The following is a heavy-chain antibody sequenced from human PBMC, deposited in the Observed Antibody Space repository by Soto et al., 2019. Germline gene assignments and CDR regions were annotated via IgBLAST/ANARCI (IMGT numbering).Heavy chain of an antibody. CDR2: INHSGST. V-gene: IGHV4-34*01. J-gene: IGHJ5*02. CDR3: ARAWGRTHWFDP. CDR1: GGSFSGYY. Sequence: QVQLQQWGAGLLKPSETLSLTCAVYGGSFSGYYWSWIRQPPGKGLEWIGEINHSGSTNYNPSLKSRVTISVDTSQNQFSIKLSSVTAADPSVYYCARAWGRTHWFDPWGQGTLVTVSS. D-gene: IGHD3-16*01.